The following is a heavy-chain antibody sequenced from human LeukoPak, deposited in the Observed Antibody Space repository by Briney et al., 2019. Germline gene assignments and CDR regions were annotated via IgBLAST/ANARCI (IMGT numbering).Heavy chain of an antibody. J-gene: IGHJ4*02. CDR1: GFTFSSYA. V-gene: IGHV3-66*01. Sequence: GGSLRLSCADSGFTFSSYAMSWVRQAPGKGLEWVSVIYSGGSTYYADSVKGRFTISRDNSKNTLYLQMNSLRAEDTAVYYCARDVVRGVNYYWGQGTLVTVSS. CDR3: ARDVVRGVNYY. D-gene: IGHD3-10*01. CDR2: IYSGGST.